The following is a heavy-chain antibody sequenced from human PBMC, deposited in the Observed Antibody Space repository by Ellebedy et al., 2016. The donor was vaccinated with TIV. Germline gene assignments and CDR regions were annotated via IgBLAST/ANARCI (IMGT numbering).Heavy chain of an antibody. J-gene: IGHJ4*02. CDR1: GFTFSSFG. CDR2: IDSSSTYI. Sequence: GESLKISCAASGFTFSSFGMNWVRQASGKGLEWVSPIDSSSTYIYYADSVKGRFTISRDNAKNSLYLQMNSLRAEDTAVYYCSRGIAAVMYWGQGTLVTVSS. V-gene: IGHV3-21*01. D-gene: IGHD6-13*01. CDR3: SRGIAAVMY.